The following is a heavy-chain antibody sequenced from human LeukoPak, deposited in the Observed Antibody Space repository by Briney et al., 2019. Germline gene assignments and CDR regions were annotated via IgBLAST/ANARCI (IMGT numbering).Heavy chain of an antibody. J-gene: IGHJ4*02. V-gene: IGHV4-34*01. Sequence: SETLSLTCAVYGGSFSGYYWSWIRQPPGKGLEWIGEINHSGSTNYNPSLKSRVTISVDTSKNQFSLKLSSVTAADTAVYYCARAVAAAGQFDYWGQGTLVTVSS. D-gene: IGHD6-13*01. CDR3: ARAVAAAGQFDY. CDR2: INHSGST. CDR1: GGSFSGYY.